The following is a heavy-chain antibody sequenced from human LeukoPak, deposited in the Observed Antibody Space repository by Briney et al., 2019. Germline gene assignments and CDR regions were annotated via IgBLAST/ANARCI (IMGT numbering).Heavy chain of an antibody. CDR3: ARVVAAALVNWFDP. Sequence: ASVKVSCKASGYTFTGCYMHWVRQAPGQGLEWMGWINPNSGGTNYAQKFQGRVTMTRDTSISTAYMELSRLRSDDTAVYYCARVVAAALVNWFDPWGQGTLVTVSS. CDR2: INPNSGGT. CDR1: GYTFTGCY. D-gene: IGHD6-13*01. V-gene: IGHV1-2*02. J-gene: IGHJ5*02.